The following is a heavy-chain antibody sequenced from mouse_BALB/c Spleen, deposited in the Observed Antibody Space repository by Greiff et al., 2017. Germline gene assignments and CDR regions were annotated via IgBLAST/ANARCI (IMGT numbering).Heavy chain of an antibody. CDR2: ISDGGSYT. Sequence: EVKLVESGGGLVKPGGSLKLSCAASGFTFSDYYMYWVRQTPEKRLEWVATISDGGSYTYYPDSVKGRFTISRDNAKNNLYLQMSSLKSEDTAMYYCARGYHYYCDYWGQGTTLTVSS. CDR3: ARGYHYYCDY. V-gene: IGHV5-4*02. J-gene: IGHJ2*01. CDR1: GFTFSDYY. D-gene: IGHD5-1-1*01.